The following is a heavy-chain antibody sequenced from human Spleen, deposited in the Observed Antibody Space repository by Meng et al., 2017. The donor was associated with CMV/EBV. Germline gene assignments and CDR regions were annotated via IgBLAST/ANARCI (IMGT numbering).Heavy chain of an antibody. J-gene: IGHJ4*02. CDR2: IDTEGRIT. CDR3: ASVTTGYLDH. D-gene: IGHD1-1*01. Sequence: GGSLRLSCAASGFTFSNYWMHWVRRAPGKGPVWVSRIDTEGRITKYADSVKGRFTISRDNAKNTLYLQMNSLRAEDTAVYYCASVTTGYLDHWGQGTLVTVSS. CDR1: GFTFSNYW. V-gene: IGHV3-74*01.